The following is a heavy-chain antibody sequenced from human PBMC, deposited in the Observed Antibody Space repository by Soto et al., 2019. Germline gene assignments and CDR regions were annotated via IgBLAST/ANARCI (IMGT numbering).Heavy chain of an antibody. Sequence: PSETLSLTCAVSGYSISSGYYWGWIRQPPGKGLEWIGSIYHSGSTYYNPSLKSRVAISVDTSKNQFSLKLSSVTAADTAVYYCARVKTPEDYGDGGWFDPWGQGTLVTVSS. D-gene: IGHD4-17*01. CDR2: IYHSGST. CDR3: ARVKTPEDYGDGGWFDP. CDR1: GYSISSGYY. J-gene: IGHJ5*02. V-gene: IGHV4-38-2*01.